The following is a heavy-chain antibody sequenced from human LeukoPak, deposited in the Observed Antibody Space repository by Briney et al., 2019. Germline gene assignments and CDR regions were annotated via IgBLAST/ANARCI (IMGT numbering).Heavy chain of an antibody. J-gene: IGHJ6*03. CDR3: ARDLSGSMDV. CDR2: IYYSGNT. V-gene: IGHV4-39*07. D-gene: IGHD6-25*01. Sequence: PSETLSLTCTVSGVSISSSNSYWGWIRQPPGKGLEWIGSIYYSGNTYYNASLKSRVTISVDTSQNQFSLKLSAVTAADTAVYYCARDLSGSMDVWGKGTTVTVSS. CDR1: GVSISSSNSY.